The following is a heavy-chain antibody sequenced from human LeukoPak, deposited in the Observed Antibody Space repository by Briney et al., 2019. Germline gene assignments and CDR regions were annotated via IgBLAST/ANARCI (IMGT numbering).Heavy chain of an antibody. V-gene: IGHV4-38-2*02. CDR2: IYHSGST. D-gene: IGHD4-23*01. J-gene: IGHJ4*02. CDR1: GYSISSGYY. Sequence: SETLSLTCAVSGYSISSGYYWGWIRQPPGKGLEWIGSIYHSGSTYYNPSLQSRVTISVDTSKNQFSLKLSSVTAADTAVYYCARDGGISGYFDYWGQGTLVTVSS. CDR3: ARDGGISGYFDY.